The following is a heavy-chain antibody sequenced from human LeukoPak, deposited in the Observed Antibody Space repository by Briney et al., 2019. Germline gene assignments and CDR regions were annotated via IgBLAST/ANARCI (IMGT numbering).Heavy chain of an antibody. CDR3: ARGGTAAGHRDYFDY. V-gene: IGHV3-48*01. CDR2: ISSSSSTI. D-gene: IGHD6-13*01. CDR1: GFTFSSYS. J-gene: IGHJ4*02. Sequence: GGSLRLSCAASGFTFSSYSMNWVRQAPGKGLEWVSYISSSSSTIYYADSVKGRFTISRDNAKNSLYLQINSLRAEDTAVYYCARGGTAAGHRDYFDYWGQGTLVTVSS.